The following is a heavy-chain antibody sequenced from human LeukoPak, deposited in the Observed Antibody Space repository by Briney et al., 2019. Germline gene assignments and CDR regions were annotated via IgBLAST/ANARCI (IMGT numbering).Heavy chain of an antibody. V-gene: IGHV3-30*18. D-gene: IGHD4-17*01. CDR3: AKEGDYEFSNAFDI. CDR2: ISYDGSNK. J-gene: IGHJ3*02. CDR1: GFTFSSYG. Sequence: PGRSLRLSCAASGFTFSSYGMHWVRQAPGKGLEWVAVISYDGSNKYYADSVKGRLTISRDNSKNTLYLQMNSLRAEDTAVYYCAKEGDYEFSNAFDIWGQGTMVTVSS.